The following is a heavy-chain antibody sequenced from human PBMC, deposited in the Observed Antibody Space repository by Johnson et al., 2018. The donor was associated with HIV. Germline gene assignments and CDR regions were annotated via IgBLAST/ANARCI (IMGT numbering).Heavy chain of an antibody. V-gene: IGHV3-11*04. CDR1: RFTFSDYY. D-gene: IGHD3-22*01. Sequence: QVQLVESGGGLVKPGGSLRLSCAASRFTFSDYYMSWIRQTPGKGLAWVSTISRSGGAIYYADSVKGRFSNSRDNAKNSLYLQMNSLRAEDTAVYYCATDRGYWDAFDIWGQGTMVIVSS. CDR2: ISRSGGAI. J-gene: IGHJ3*02. CDR3: ATDRGYWDAFDI.